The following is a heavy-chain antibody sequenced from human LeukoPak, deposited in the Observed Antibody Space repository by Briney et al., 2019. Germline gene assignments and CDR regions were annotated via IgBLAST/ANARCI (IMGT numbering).Heavy chain of an antibody. V-gene: IGHV3-7*03. D-gene: IGHD6-13*01. J-gene: IGHJ5*02. CDR1: GFTFSSYW. CDR2: IKQDGSEK. CDR3: AKDAIAAAGHNWFDP. Sequence: GGSLRLSCAASGFTFSSYWMSWVRQAPGKGLEWVANIKQDGSEKYYVDSVKGRFTISRDNAKNSLYLQMNSLRAEDTALYYCAKDAIAAAGHNWFDPWGQGTLVTVSS.